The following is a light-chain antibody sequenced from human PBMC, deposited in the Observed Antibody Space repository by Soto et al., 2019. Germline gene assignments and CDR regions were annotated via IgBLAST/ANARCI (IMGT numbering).Light chain of an antibody. CDR2: TNN. CDR1: ISNIGGNT. Sequence: QSVLTQPPSASGTPGQRVTISCSGSISNIGGNTVNWYQQLPGTAPKLLMYTNNQRPSGVPDRFSGSKSGTSASLAISGLQSEDEADYYCAAWDDSLNGVVVGGGTKPTVL. J-gene: IGLJ2*01. V-gene: IGLV1-44*01. CDR3: AAWDDSLNGVV.